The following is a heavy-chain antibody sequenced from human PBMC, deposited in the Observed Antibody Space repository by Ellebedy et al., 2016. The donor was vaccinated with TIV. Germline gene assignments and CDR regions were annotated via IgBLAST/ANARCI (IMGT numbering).Heavy chain of an antibody. V-gene: IGHV3-7*01. CDR2: IKQDGSQK. CDR3: ARAIGVADCS. J-gene: IGHJ5*02. CDR1: GFIFNDYW. D-gene: IGHD2-21*02. Sequence: GESLKISCAASGFIFNDYWMHWVRQTPGRGLEWVANIKQDGSQKYYVDSVKGRFTISRDNAKNSLYLQMNSLRDEDTAVYYCARAIGVADCSWGQGTLVTVSS.